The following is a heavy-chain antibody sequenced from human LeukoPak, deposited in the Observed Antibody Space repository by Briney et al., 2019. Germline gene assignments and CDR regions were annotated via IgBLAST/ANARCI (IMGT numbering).Heavy chain of an antibody. D-gene: IGHD6-13*01. CDR2: ISGSGGST. CDR3: AKVGYSSSWYYFDY. V-gene: IGHV3-23*01. Sequence: GGSLRLSCAASGFTFSSYAMSWVRQAPGKGLEWVSAISGSGGSTYYADSVKGRFTISRDNSKNTLYLQVNSLRAEDTAVYYCAKVGYSSSWYYFDYWGQGTLVTVSS. CDR1: GFTFSSYA. J-gene: IGHJ4*02.